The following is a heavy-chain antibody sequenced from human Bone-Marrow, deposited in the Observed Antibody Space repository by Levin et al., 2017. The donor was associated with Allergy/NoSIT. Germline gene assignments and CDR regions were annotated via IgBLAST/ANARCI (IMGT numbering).Heavy chain of an antibody. Sequence: GGSLRLSCVASGFTFRSYGMHWVRQAPGKGLEWVAVVSSDGRTKYYADSVKGRFTISRDNSKDTLSLQVNSLSAEDTAVYYCAKEAGWGQNAFDIWGQGTMVTVSS. D-gene: IGHD7-27*01. J-gene: IGHJ3*02. V-gene: IGHV3-30*18. CDR3: AKEAGWGQNAFDI. CDR2: VSSDGRTK. CDR1: GFTFRSYG.